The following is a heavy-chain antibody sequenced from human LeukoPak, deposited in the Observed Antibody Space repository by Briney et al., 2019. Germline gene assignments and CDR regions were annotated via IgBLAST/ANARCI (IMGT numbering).Heavy chain of an antibody. Sequence: VKXSXXAXXYXFSXYGISWVRQAPGQGLEWMGWISAYNGNTNYAQKLQGRVTLTTDTSTSTAYMEVRSLTSDDTALYYCARDYYYDSGRDAFDIWGQGTMVTVSS. CDR3: ARDYYYDSGRDAFDI. CDR2: ISAYNGNT. CDR1: XYXFSXYG. D-gene: IGHD3-22*01. V-gene: IGHV1-18*01. J-gene: IGHJ3*02.